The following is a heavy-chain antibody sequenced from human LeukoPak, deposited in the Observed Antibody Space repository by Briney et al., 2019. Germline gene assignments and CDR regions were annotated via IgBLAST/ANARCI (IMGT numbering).Heavy chain of an antibody. CDR2: LNPNGDLK. CDR3: VRDHGGYALAL. CDR1: EFRFTSGH. J-gene: IGHJ3*01. V-gene: IGHV1-46*01. D-gene: IGHD3-16*01. Sequence: GSVKVSCKPFEFRFTSGHMNWVRAAPGQGLEWMGILNPNGDLKNNAQKFQDRLTMTEATSTTTGYMELSSLRPEDTAMYYCVRDHGGYALALWGQGTMVTVSS.